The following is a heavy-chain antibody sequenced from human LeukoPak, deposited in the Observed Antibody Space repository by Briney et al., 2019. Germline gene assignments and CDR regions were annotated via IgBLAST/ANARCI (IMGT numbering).Heavy chain of an antibody. Sequence: GGSLRLSCAASGFTFSSYAMSWVGQAPGKWLEWVSAISGSGGSTYYADSVKGRFTISRDNSKNTLYLQMNSLRAEDTAVYYCAKGRVVPAALFDYWGQGTLVTVSS. CDR3: AKGRVVPAALFDY. J-gene: IGHJ4*02. CDR2: ISGSGGST. CDR1: GFTFSSYA. V-gene: IGHV3-23*01. D-gene: IGHD2-2*01.